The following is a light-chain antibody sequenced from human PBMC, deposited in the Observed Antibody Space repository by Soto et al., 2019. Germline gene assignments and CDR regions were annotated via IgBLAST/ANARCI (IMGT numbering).Light chain of an antibody. V-gene: IGKV1-5*03. CDR2: KAS. J-gene: IGKJ4*01. CDR3: KQYNTSPLT. CDR1: QSISTW. Sequence: DIQMTQSPSTLSASVGDRVTITCRASQSISTWLAWYQQKPGKAPKLLIYKASSLESGVPSRFSGSGSGTEFPLTITTLQPDDFAPYYCKQYNTSPLTFGGGTTVEIK.